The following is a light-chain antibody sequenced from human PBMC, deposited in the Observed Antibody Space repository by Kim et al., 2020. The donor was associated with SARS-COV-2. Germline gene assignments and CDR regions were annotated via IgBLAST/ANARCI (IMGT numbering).Light chain of an antibody. CDR3: QSYDNSLSAWV. V-gene: IGLV1-40*01. J-gene: IGLJ3*02. CDR2: ANT. CDR1: SFNFGAGYD. Sequence: QGVTSSCTGTSFNFGAGYDVHWYQQLPGTAPKLRVYANTYRPSGVPDRFSGSKSGTSASLAITGLQAEDAADYYCQSYDNSLSAWVFGGGTKLTVL.